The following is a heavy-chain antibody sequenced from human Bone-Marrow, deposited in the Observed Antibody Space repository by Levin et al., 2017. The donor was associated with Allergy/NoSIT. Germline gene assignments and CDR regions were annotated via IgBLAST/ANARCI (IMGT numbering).Heavy chain of an antibody. Sequence: AASVKVSCKVYGYTLRELSIHWVRQAPGKGLEWMGGFDHEDGERIYAQKLQGRVTMTQDTSTDTAYMELSSLRSEDTAVYYCSTCGGVFGARYDFWSAFFAWGQGTPVTVSA. D-gene: IGHD3-3*01. CDR3: STCGGVFGARYDFWSAFFA. J-gene: IGHJ5*02. CDR2: FDHEDGER. CDR1: GYTLRELS. V-gene: IGHV1-24*01.